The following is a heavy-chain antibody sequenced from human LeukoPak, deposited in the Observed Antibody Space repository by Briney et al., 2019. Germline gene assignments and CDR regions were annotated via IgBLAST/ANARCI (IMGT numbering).Heavy chain of an antibody. Sequence: ASVKVSCKASGYTFTSYGIIWVRQAPGLGLEWMGWINTYSHDPNYAKKFQGRVAMTTDTSTGTAYMELRSLTSDDTAMYYCARGDIDSSGYYLNWIDPWGQGTLVTVSS. J-gene: IGHJ5*02. D-gene: IGHD3-22*01. V-gene: IGHV1-18*01. CDR3: ARGDIDSSGYYLNWIDP. CDR1: GYTFTSYG. CDR2: INTYSHDP.